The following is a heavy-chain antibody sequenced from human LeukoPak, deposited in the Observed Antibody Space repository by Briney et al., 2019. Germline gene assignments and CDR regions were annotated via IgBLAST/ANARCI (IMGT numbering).Heavy chain of an antibody. CDR3: VKTYYYDSSGYPDY. CDR1: GFTFSSYA. J-gene: IGHJ4*02. D-gene: IGHD3-22*01. CDR2: ISSNGGST. Sequence: GGSLRLSCSASGFTFSSYAMHWVGQAPGKGLEYVSAISSNGGSTYYADSVKGRFTISRDNSKNTLYLQMSSLRAEDTAVYYCVKTYYYDSSGYPDYWGQGTLVTVSS. V-gene: IGHV3-64D*06.